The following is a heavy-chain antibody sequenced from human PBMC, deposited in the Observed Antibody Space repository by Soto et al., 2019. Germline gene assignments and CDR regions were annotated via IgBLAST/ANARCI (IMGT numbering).Heavy chain of an antibody. J-gene: IGHJ6*02. CDR2: ISYDGSNK. V-gene: IGHV3-30*18. CDR1: GFTFSSYG. D-gene: IGHD3-3*01. CDR3: AKDAGRITIFGVVTRTYYYYGMDV. Sequence: QVQLVESGGGVVQPGRSLRLSCAASGFTFSSYGMQWVRQAPGKGLEWVAVISYDGSNKYYADSVKGRFTISRDNSKNTLYLQMNSLRAEDTAVYYCAKDAGRITIFGVVTRTYYYYGMDVWGQGTTVTVSS.